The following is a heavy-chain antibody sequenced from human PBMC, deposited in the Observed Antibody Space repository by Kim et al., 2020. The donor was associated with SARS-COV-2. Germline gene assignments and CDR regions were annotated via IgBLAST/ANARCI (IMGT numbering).Heavy chain of an antibody. V-gene: IGHV1-2*06. D-gene: IGHD3-22*01. J-gene: IGHJ6*02. Sequence: ASVKVSCKASGYTFTGYYMHWVRQAPGQGLEWMGRINPNSGGTNYAQKFQGRVTMTRDTSISTAYMELSRLRSDDTAVYYCARAWDSSGYYYEGNPGAPRAYYYYGMDVWGQGTTVTVSS. CDR1: GYTFTGYY. CDR2: INPNSGGT. CDR3: ARAWDSSGYYYEGNPGAPRAYYYYGMDV.